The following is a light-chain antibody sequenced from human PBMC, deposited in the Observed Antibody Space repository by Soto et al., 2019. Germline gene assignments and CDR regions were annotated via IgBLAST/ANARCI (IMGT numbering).Light chain of an antibody. V-gene: IGKV1-5*03. CDR1: QSISSW. CDR2: KSS. Sequence: DIQMTQAPSTLSASVGDRVTITCRASQSISSWLAWYQQKPGKAPKLLIFKSSVLESGVPSRFSGSGSGTEFTLTISSLQPDDFATYYCQQYNSYSWTFGQGTKVDI. CDR3: QQYNSYSWT. J-gene: IGKJ1*01.